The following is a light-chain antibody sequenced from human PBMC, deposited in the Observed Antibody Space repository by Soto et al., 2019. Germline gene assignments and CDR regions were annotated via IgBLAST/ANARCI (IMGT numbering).Light chain of an antibody. CDR2: DAS. Sequence: EIVLTQSPATLSFSPRQSSALSFCASQSVSSNYLAWYQQKPGLAPRLLIYDASRRATGIPDRFSGSGSGTDFILSISRLEPEDFAVYYCQQYGSSPWTFGQGTKVDIK. J-gene: IGKJ1*01. CDR1: QSVSSNY. V-gene: IGKV3D-20*01. CDR3: QQYGSSPWT.